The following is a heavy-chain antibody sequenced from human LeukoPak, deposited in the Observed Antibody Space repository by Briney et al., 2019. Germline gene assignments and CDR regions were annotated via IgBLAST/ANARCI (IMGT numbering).Heavy chain of an antibody. D-gene: IGHD4-17*01. CDR3: ARPGNYGETLDAFDI. CDR1: GYTFTSYG. V-gene: IGHV1-18*01. CDR2: ISAYNGNT. Sequence: ASVTVSCKTSGYTFTSYGISWVRQAPGPGLEWMGWISAYNGNTHSAQKLQGRVTMTTDTSTSTAYMELRSLRSDDTAVYYCARPGNYGETLDAFDIWGQGTMVTVSS. J-gene: IGHJ3*02.